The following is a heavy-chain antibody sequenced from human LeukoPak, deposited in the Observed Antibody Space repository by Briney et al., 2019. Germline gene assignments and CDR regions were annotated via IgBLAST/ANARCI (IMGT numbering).Heavy chain of an antibody. J-gene: IGHJ4*02. CDR3: ASAYYYDSSGYYSSY. D-gene: IGHD3-22*01. CDR2: INHSGST. CDR1: GGSFSGYY. Sequence: SETLSLTCAVYGGSFSGYYWSWIRQPPGKGLEWIGEINHSGSTNYNPSLKSRVTISVVTSKNQFSLKLSSVTAADTAVYYCASAYYYDSSGYYSSYWGQGTLVTVSS. V-gene: IGHV4-34*01.